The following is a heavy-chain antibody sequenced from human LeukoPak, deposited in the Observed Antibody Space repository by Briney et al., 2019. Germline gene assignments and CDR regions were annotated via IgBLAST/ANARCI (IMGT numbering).Heavy chain of an antibody. CDR1: GGSISSYY. CDR2: IYYSGST. CDR3: ARIFSDYAAFDY. D-gene: IGHD4-17*01. J-gene: IGHJ4*02. V-gene: IGHV4-59*08. Sequence: SETLSLTCTVSGGSISSYYWSWIRQPPGKGLEWIGYIYYSGSTNYNPSLRSRVTISVDTSKNQFSLKLSSVTAADTAVYYCARIFSDYAAFDYWGQGTLVTVSS.